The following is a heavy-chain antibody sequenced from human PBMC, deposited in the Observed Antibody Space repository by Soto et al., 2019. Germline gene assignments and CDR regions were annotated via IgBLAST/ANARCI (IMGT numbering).Heavy chain of an antibody. Sequence: QVQLVQSGAEVKKPGASVKVSCKASGYTFTSYGISWVRQAPGQGLEWMGWISAYNGNTNYAQKLQGRGTMTTDTSTSTAYMELRSLRSDDTAVYYCARDKYRTVTPWQPSPYWGQGTLVTVSS. CDR2: ISAYNGNT. D-gene: IGHD6-6*01. J-gene: IGHJ4*02. V-gene: IGHV1-18*01. CDR3: ARDKYRTVTPWQPSPY. CDR1: GYTFTSYG.